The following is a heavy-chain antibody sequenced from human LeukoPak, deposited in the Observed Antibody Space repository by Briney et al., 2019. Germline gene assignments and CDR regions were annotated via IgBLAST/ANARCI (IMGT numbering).Heavy chain of an antibody. CDR3: ARDPSSGWYKDYFDY. J-gene: IGHJ4*02. D-gene: IGHD6-19*01. CDR2: ISSASGSI. V-gene: IGHV3-21*05. CDR1: GFTFSSYS. Sequence: GGSLRLSCAASGFTFSSYSMNWVRQAPGKGLEWVSYISSASGSIYYADSVKGRFTISRDNAKNSLYLQMNSLRAEDTAVYFCARDPSSGWYKDYFDYWGQGALVTVSS.